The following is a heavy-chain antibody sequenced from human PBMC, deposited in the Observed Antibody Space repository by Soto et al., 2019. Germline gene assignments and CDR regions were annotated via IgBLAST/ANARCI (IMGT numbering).Heavy chain of an antibody. D-gene: IGHD6-13*01. V-gene: IGHV4-59*08. CDR1: GGSISSYY. CDR3: ARQPWVYSSSWYFDY. Sequence: SETLSLTCTVSGGSISSYYWSWIRQPPGKGLEWIGYIYYSGSTNYNPSLKSRVTISVDTSKNQFSLKLSSVTAADTAVYYCARQPWVYSSSWYFDYWGQGTLVTVSS. J-gene: IGHJ4*02. CDR2: IYYSGST.